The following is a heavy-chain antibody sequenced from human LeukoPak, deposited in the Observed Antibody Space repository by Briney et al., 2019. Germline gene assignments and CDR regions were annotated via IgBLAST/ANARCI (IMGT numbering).Heavy chain of an antibody. D-gene: IGHD2-2*01. CDR2: TNPNSGGT. V-gene: IGHV1-2*02. CDR1: GYTFTGYY. CDR3: ARETIVVVPAARYGQNAFDI. Sequence: ASVKVSCKASGYTFTGYYMHWVRQAPGQGLEWMGWTNPNSGGTNYAQKFQGRVTMTRDTSISTAYMELSRLRSDDTAVYYCARETIVVVPAARYGQNAFDIWGQGTMVTVSS. J-gene: IGHJ3*02.